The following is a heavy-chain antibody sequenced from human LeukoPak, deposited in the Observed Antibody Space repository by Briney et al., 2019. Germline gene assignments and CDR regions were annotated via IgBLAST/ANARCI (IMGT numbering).Heavy chain of an antibody. CDR2: INHSGST. CDR3: ARHRPSSWYSPLSGFDY. V-gene: IGHV4-34*01. D-gene: IGHD2-15*01. CDR1: GGSISSYY. J-gene: IGHJ4*02. Sequence: SETLSLTCTVSGGSISSYYWSWIRQPPGKGLEWIGEINHSGSTNYNPSLKSRVTISVDTSKNQFSLKLSSVTAADTAVYYCARHRPSSWYSPLSGFDYWGQGTLVTVSS.